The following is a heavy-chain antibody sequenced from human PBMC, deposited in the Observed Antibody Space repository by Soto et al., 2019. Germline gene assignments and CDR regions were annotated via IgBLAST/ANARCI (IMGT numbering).Heavy chain of an antibody. J-gene: IGHJ6*02. CDR3: ARVTMITFGGVIVTDYYGMDV. CDR2: IYTSGST. D-gene: IGHD3-16*02. V-gene: IGHV4-4*07. CDR1: GGSISSYY. Sequence: QVQLQESGPGLVKPSETLSLTCTVSGGSISSYYWSWIRQPAGKGLEWIGRIYTSGSTNYNPSLKSRVTMSVDTSKNQFSLKLSSVTAADTAVYYCARVTMITFGGVIVTDYYGMDVWGQGTTVTVSS.